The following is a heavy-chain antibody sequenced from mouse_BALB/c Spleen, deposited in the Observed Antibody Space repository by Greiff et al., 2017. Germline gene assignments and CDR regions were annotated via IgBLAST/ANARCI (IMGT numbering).Heavy chain of an antibody. CDR3: ARHDKIYDGYYRAMDY. V-gene: IGHV5-12-2*01. CDR2: ISNGGGST. Sequence: EVKLQESGGGLVQPGGSLKLSCAASGFTFSSYTMSWVRQTPEKRLEWVAYISNGGGSTYYPDTVKGRFTISRDNAKNTLYLQMSSLKSEDTAMYYCARHDKIYDGYYRAMDYWGQGTSVTVSS. D-gene: IGHD2-3*01. CDR1: GFTFSSYT. J-gene: IGHJ4*01.